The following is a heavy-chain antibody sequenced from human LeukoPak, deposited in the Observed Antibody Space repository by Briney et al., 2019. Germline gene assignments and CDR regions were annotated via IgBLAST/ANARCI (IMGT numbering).Heavy chain of an antibody. CDR2: IKEDGGEK. CDR3: ARADWPFCKSEICQRKGFYFDL. Sequence: GGSLRLSCASSGFTFSNYWLTWVRQAPGKGLEWVASIKEDGGEKYYVDSVKGRFTISRDSARMSMFLQMNSLRDDDTAIYYCARADWPFCKSEICQRKGFYFDLWGQGTPVTVSS. V-gene: IGHV3-7*01. J-gene: IGHJ4*02. D-gene: IGHD2/OR15-2a*01. CDR1: GFTFSNYW.